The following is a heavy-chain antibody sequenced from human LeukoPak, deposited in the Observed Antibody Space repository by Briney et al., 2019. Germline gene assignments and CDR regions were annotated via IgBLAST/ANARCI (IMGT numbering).Heavy chain of an antibody. V-gene: IGHV4-34*01. D-gene: IGHD6-6*01. CDR3: ASGGQVAARPMVGFAY. J-gene: IGHJ4*02. CDR1: GGSFSGYY. Sequence: PSETLSLTCAVYGGSFSGYYWSWIRQPPGKGLECIGEINRSGSTNDNPPPPSRVTISVDTSKNQFSLKLRSVTAADTAVYYCASGGQVAARPMVGFAYWGQGTLVTVSS. CDR2: INRSGST.